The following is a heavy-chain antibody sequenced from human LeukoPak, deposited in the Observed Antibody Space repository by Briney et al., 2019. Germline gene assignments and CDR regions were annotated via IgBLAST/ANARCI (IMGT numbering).Heavy chain of an antibody. D-gene: IGHD3-3*01. Sequence: SETLSLTCGVHGGSLRGQFWSWIRQPPGRGLEWIGEINHSGNTNYNPSLKSRVTISVDTSKNQFSLKLSSVTAADTAVYYCARFRNYDFWSGYGHAFDIWGQGTMVTVSS. CDR2: INHSGNT. CDR1: GGSLRGQF. V-gene: IGHV4-34*01. J-gene: IGHJ3*02. CDR3: ARFRNYDFWSGYGHAFDI.